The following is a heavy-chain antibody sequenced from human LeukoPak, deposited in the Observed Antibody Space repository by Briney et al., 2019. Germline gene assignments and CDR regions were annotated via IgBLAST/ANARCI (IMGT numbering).Heavy chain of an antibody. CDR2: ISSGSRTI. Sequence: GGSLRLSCAASGFTFSIHGMHWVRQAPGKGLEWTSYISSGSRTITYADSVKGRFTISRDDAKNSLYLQMDILRAEDTAVYYCARQSPAFDYWGQGTLVTVSS. V-gene: IGHV3-48*01. CDR3: ARQSPAFDY. J-gene: IGHJ4*02. CDR1: GFTFSIHG.